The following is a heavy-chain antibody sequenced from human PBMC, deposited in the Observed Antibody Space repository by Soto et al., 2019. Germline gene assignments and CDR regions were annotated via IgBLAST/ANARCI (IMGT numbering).Heavy chain of an antibody. CDR3: ARHVGCSSTNCYPVYYGMDV. D-gene: IGHD2-2*01. Sequence: QLQLQGSGPGLVKPSETLSLTCTFSGGSISSTSYYWGWIRQPPGKGLEWIGSIYHSGSTYYNPSLKSRVTISADTSKNQFSLKLSSVTAADTAVYYCARHVGCSSTNCYPVYYGMDVWGQGTTVTVSS. CDR2: IYHSGST. J-gene: IGHJ6*02. CDR1: GGSISSTSYY. V-gene: IGHV4-39*01.